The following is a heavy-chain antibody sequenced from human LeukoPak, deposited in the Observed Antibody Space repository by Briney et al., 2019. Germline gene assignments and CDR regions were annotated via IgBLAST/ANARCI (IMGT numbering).Heavy chain of an antibody. Sequence: SETLSLTCAVYGGSFSAYYWSWIRQSPGKGLEWIAEINHSGNTNYNPSLKSRVTISVDKSKNQFSLKLSSVTAADTAVYYCARPTWPYDAFDIWGQGTMVTVSS. CDR1: GGSFSAYY. V-gene: IGHV4-34*01. J-gene: IGHJ3*02. CDR3: ARPTWPYDAFDI. D-gene: IGHD5-24*01. CDR2: INHSGNT.